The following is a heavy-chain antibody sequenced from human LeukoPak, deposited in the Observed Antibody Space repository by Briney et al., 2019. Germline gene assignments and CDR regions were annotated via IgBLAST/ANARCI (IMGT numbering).Heavy chain of an antibody. CDR1: GGSISSYY. CDR3: AREKVENSSSWHRYYYYGMDV. J-gene: IGHJ6*02. V-gene: IGHV4-59*01. D-gene: IGHD6-13*01. CDR2: IYYSGST. Sequence: SETLSLTCTVSGGSISSYYWSWIRQPPGKGLEWIGYIYYSGSTNYNPSLKSRVTISVDTSKNQFSLKLSSVTAADTAVYYCAREKVENSSSWHRYYYYGMDVWGQGTTVTVSS.